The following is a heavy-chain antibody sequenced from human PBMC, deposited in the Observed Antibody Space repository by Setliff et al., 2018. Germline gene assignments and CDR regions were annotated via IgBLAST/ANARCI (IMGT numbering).Heavy chain of an antibody. D-gene: IGHD3-22*01. Sequence: TGGSLRLSCAASGFTFSDYYMIWIRQPPGTGLEWVSYISNSSSSYTNYADSVKGRFTISRDNAKNSLYLQMNSLRAEDTAVYYCARDRISRYYDSGAHAFDIWGQGTMVTVSS. J-gene: IGHJ3*02. CDR3: ARDRISRYYDSGAHAFDI. CDR2: ISNSSSSYT. CDR1: GFTFSDYY. V-gene: IGHV3-11*05.